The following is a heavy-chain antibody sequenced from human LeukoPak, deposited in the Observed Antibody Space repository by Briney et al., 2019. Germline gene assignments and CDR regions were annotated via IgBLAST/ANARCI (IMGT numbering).Heavy chain of an antibody. CDR1: GGSISSGGYY. CDR3: ARARTGDGYEETYYFDY. V-gene: IGHV4-30-2*01. J-gene: IGHJ4*02. D-gene: IGHD5-24*01. Sequence: SQTLSLTCTVSGGSISSGGYYWSWIRQPPGKGLEWIGYIYHSGSTYYNPSLKSRVTISVDRSKNQFSLKLSSVTAADTAVYYCARARTGDGYEETYYFDYWGQGTLVTVSS. CDR2: IYHSGST.